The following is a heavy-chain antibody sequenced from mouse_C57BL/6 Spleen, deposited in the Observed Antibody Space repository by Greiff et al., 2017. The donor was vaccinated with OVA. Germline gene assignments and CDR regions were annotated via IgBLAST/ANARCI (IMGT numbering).Heavy chain of an antibody. CDR3: ARSTGTSWYFDV. CDR1: GYTFTSYW. CDR2: IDTSDSYT. J-gene: IGHJ1*03. Sequence: QVQLQQPGAELVRPGTSVKLSCKASGYTFTSYWMHWVKQRPGQGLEWIGVIDTSDSYTNYNQKFKGKATLTVDTSSSTAYMQLSSLTSEDSAVYYCARSTGTSWYFDVWGTGTTVTVSS. D-gene: IGHD4-1*01. V-gene: IGHV1-59*01.